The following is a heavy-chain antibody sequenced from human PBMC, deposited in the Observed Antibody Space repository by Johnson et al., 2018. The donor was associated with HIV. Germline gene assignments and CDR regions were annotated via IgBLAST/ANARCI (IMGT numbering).Heavy chain of an antibody. Sequence: QVQLVESGGGLVQPGGSLRLSCAASGFTFSSYGMHWVRQAPGTGLEGVAVISYDGTNKYYADSVKGRFTIYRDNSKNTLYLQMNSRRAEDKAVYYCARDDIRDGKSFDIWGQGTMVTVSS. CDR3: ARDDIRDGKSFDI. J-gene: IGHJ3*02. V-gene: IGHV3-30*03. CDR1: GFTFSSYG. CDR2: ISYDGTNK.